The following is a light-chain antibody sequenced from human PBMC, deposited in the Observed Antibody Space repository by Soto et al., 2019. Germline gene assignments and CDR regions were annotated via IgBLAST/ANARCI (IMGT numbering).Light chain of an antibody. CDR1: SSNIGKNY. J-gene: IGLJ3*02. V-gene: IGLV1-51*01. CDR3: ATWDSSLSVAV. Sequence: QSVLTQPPSVSAAPGQKVTISCSGSSSNIGKNYVSWYLQFPGTAPKLLIYDNNKRPSGIPDRFSGSKSGASATLGISGLQTGDEDDYVCATWDSSLSVAVFGGGTKLTVL. CDR2: DNN.